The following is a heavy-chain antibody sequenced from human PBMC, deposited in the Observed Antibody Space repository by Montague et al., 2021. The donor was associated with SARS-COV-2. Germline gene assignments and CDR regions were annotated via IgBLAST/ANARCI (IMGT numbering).Heavy chain of an antibody. D-gene: IGHD3-16*01. Sequence: SETLSLTCTVSGGSISSSSYYWGWIRQPPGKGLEWIGTIYYSGSTYYNPSLKSRVTISVDTSKNQFSLKMYSVTAADTATYFCVAGGDSAKAGAYWGQGTLVTVSS. CDR1: GGSISSSSYY. V-gene: IGHV4-39*07. CDR2: IYYSGST. CDR3: VAGGDSAKAGAY. J-gene: IGHJ4*02.